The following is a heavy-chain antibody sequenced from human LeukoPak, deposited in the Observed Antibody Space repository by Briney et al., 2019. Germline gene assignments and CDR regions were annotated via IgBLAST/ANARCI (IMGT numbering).Heavy chain of an antibody. CDR3: ARGDDGDPLDY. Sequence: GGSLRLSCAASGFTFSSYSMNWVRQAPGKGLEWVSYISSSSSTIYYADSVKGRFTISRDNAKNSLYLQMNSLRGEDTAMYYCARGDDGDPLDYWGQGTLVTVSS. V-gene: IGHV3-48*04. CDR1: GFTFSSYS. J-gene: IGHJ4*02. D-gene: IGHD4-17*01. CDR2: ISSSSSTI.